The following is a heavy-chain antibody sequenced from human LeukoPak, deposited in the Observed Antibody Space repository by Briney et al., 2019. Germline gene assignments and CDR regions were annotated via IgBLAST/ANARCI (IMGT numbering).Heavy chain of an antibody. J-gene: IGHJ4*02. CDR1: GFTFSNYS. V-gene: IGHV3-48*01. CDR3: ARSGWESETSDY. CDR2: ITSGSSTI. Sequence: GGSLRLSCAASGFTFSNYSMNWVRQAPGKGLEWVSYITSGSSTIYYADSVKGRFTISRDNAKNSLYLQMNSLRAEDTAVYYCARSGWESETSDYWGQGTLVTVSS. D-gene: IGHD6-19*01.